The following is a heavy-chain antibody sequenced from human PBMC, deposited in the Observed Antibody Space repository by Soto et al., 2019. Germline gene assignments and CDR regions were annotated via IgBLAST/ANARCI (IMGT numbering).Heavy chain of an antibody. CDR3: ASSLFDAFHI. J-gene: IGHJ3*02. V-gene: IGHV4-4*02. CDR1: GGSITSSKW. Sequence: SETRSLTCDVSGGSITSSKWWNWVRQPPGKGLEWIGEIYHSGSTNCNPSLKSRVTISVDKSKNQFSLKLSSVTAADTAVYYCASSLFDAFHIWGQGTMVTVSS. CDR2: IYHSGST.